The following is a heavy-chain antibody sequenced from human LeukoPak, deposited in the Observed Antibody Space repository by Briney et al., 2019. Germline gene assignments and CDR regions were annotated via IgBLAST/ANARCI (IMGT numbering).Heavy chain of an antibody. D-gene: IGHD5-12*01. CDR2: INHSGST. Sequence: KTSETLSLTCAVYGGSFSGYYWSWIRQPPGKGLEWIGEINHSGSTNYNPSLKSRVTISVDTSKNQFSLKLSSVTAADTAMYYCARVRIVATTNYYYYYGMDVWGQGTTVTVSS. CDR1: GGSFSGYY. V-gene: IGHV4-34*01. J-gene: IGHJ6*02. CDR3: ARVRIVATTNYYYYYGMDV.